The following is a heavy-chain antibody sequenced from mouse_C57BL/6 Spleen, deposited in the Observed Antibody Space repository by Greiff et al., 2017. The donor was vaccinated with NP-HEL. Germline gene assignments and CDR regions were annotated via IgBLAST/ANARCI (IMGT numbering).Heavy chain of an antibody. D-gene: IGHD1-1*01. J-gene: IGHJ3*01. Sequence: QVQLQQPGAELVMPGASVKLSCKASGYTFTSYWMHWVKQRPGQGLEWIGEIDPSDSYTNYNQKFKGKSTLTVDKSSSTAYMQLSSLTSEDSAVYYCARSNYGSSLAWFAYWGQGTLVTVSA. CDR2: IDPSDSYT. V-gene: IGHV1-69*01. CDR1: GYTFTSYW. CDR3: ARSNYGSSLAWFAY.